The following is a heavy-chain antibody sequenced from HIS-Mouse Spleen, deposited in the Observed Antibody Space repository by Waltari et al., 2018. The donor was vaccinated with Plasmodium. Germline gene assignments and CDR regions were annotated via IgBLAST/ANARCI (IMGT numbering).Heavy chain of an antibody. CDR1: GFTFSRYW. J-gene: IGHJ2*01. V-gene: IGHV3-7*01. CDR2: IKQDGSEK. D-gene: IGHD6-13*01. CDR3: ASSWYWYFDL. Sequence: EVQLVESGGGVVQPGGSLRLPCAASGFTFSRYWMSWVRQAPGKGLEWVANIKQDGSEKYYVDSVKGRFTISRDNAKNSLYLQMNSLRAEDTAVYYCASSWYWYFDLWGRGTLVTVSS.